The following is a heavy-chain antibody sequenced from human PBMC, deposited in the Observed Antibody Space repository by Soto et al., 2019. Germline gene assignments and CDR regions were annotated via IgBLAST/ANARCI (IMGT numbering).Heavy chain of an antibody. Sequence: QAHLEQSGAEVKRPGASVKVSCKASGYTFSDFDINWLRQASGQGPEWLGWMNAKSGDTFFAQTFQGKFNITWDTSLSTAYMEVGSLTSDDTAMYYSARGNPFNYAGFDVWGQGTTVAVSS. V-gene: IGHV1-8*01. D-gene: IGHD3-16*01. J-gene: IGHJ6*02. CDR1: GYTFSDFD. CDR3: ARGNPFNYAGFDV. CDR2: MNAKSGDT.